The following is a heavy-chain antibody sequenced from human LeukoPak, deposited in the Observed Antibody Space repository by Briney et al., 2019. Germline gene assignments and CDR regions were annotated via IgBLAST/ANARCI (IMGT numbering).Heavy chain of an antibody. J-gene: IGHJ4*02. CDR1: GFTFSSYE. Sequence: PGGSLRLSCAASGFTFSSYEMSWVRQAPGKGLEWVSYISSSGSNIYYADSVKGRFIISRGNAKNSLYLQMNSLRAEDTAVYYCARRGQGGFYFDYWGQGTLVTVSS. CDR3: ARRGQGGFYFDY. D-gene: IGHD3-16*01. CDR2: ISSSGSNI. V-gene: IGHV3-48*03.